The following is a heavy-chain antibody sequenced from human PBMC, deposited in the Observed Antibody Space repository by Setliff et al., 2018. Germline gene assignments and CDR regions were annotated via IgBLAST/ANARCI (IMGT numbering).Heavy chain of an antibody. CDR3: ARDNNPGYRGYWGRFDY. V-gene: IGHV4-31*03. CDR2: IYYSGST. CDR1: GGSISSGGYY. J-gene: IGHJ4*02. D-gene: IGHD3-16*02. Sequence: SETLSLTCTVSGGSISSGGYYWSWIRQHPGKGLEWIGYIYYSGSTYYNPSLKSRVTISVDTSKNQFSLKLSSVTAADTAVYYCARDNNPGYRGYWGRFDYWGQGRLVTVSS.